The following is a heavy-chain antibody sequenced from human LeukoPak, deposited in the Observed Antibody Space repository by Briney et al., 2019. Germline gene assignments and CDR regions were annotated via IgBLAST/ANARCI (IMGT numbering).Heavy chain of an antibody. V-gene: IGHV4-39*01. CDR3: VRFYDIVTIGTAALDI. CDR2: ISYSGKT. CDR1: GGSISSSSYY. D-gene: IGHD3-9*01. Sequence: PSETLSLTCTVSGGSISSSSYYWGWLRQSPEKGLEWIWRISYSGKTYYTPPLKSRVTISVDTSEKHFSLKLNSLTAADTAIYSCVRFYDIVTIGTAALDIWGRGTMVTVSS. J-gene: IGHJ3*02.